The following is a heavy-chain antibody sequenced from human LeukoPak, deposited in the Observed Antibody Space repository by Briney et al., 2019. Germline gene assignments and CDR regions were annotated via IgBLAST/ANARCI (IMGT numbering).Heavy chain of an antibody. CDR3: AGGIYCSAGSCPFHFDY. CDR2: ISARLGNR. Sequence: ASVKVSCKSSGYTFTTYAISWVRQAPGQGLEWMGWISARLGNRKYVQKFQDRLTMTTDTSTDTAYMELRSLRSDDTAVYYCAGGIYCSAGSCPFHFDYWGQGTLVTVSS. CDR1: GYTFTTYA. J-gene: IGHJ4*02. D-gene: IGHD2-15*01. V-gene: IGHV1-18*01.